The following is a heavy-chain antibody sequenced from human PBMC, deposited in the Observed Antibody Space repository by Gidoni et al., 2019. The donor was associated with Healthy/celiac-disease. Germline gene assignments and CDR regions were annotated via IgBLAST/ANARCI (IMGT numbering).Heavy chain of an antibody. CDR3: ARQLGYCRSTSCQWGGEEYYFDY. CDR2: IYPGHSDT. CDR1: GYSFTSYW. Sequence: EVQLVQSGAEVKKPGESLKISCKGSGYSFTSYWIGWVRQMPGKGLEWMGIIYPGHSDTRYSPSFQGQVTISADKSISTAYLQWSSLKASDTAMYYCARQLGYCRSTSCQWGGEEYYFDYWGQGTLVTVSS. D-gene: IGHD2-2*01. V-gene: IGHV5-51*01. J-gene: IGHJ4*02.